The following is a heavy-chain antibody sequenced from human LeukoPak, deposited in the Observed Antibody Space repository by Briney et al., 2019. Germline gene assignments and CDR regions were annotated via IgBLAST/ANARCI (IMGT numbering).Heavy chain of an antibody. Sequence: GGSLRLSCEASGFTFSSYDMHWVRQAPGKGLEWVAVISNDGSNKHYIEAVKGRFAISRDKSKNTLYLQVNSLRSEDTAVYYCARSYNGGWKEWIDFWGQGTLVIVSS. D-gene: IGHD2-15*01. V-gene: IGHV3-30*09. J-gene: IGHJ4*02. CDR2: ISNDGSNK. CDR3: ARSYNGGWKEWIDF. CDR1: GFTFSSYD.